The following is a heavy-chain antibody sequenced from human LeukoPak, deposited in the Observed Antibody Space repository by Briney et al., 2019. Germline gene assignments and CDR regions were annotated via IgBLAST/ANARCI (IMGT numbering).Heavy chain of an antibody. V-gene: IGHV4-39*07. CDR2: IYYSGST. D-gene: IGHD2-2*01. CDR1: GGSISSRTSY. J-gene: IGHJ4*02. CDR3: ARSSKTYCDY. Sequence: SETLSLTCTVSGGSISSRTSYWGWIRQPPGKGLEWIGSIYYSGSTYYNPSLKSRVAISVDTSKNQFSLKLSSVTAADTAVYYCARSSKTYCDYWGQGTLVTVSS.